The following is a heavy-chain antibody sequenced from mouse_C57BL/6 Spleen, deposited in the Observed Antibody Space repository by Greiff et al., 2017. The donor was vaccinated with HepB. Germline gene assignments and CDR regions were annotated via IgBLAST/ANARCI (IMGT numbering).Heavy chain of an antibody. CDR1: GFTFSSYA. CDR3: AREGYGYFDV. CDR2: ISDGGSYT. J-gene: IGHJ1*03. V-gene: IGHV5-4*01. Sequence: EVMLVESGGGLVKPGGSLKLSCAASGFTFSSYAMSWVRQTPEKRLEWVATISDGGSYTYYPDNVKGRLTISRDNAKNNLYLQMSHLKSEDTAMYYCAREGYGYFDVWGTGTTVTVSS.